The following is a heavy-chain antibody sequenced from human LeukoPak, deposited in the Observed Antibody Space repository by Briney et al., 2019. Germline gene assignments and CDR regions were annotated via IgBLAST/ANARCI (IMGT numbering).Heavy chain of an antibody. CDR3: ARDAPYSSGWDNWFDP. CDR1: GGTFSSYA. D-gene: IGHD6-19*01. V-gene: IGHV1-69*06. CDR2: IIPIFGTA. J-gene: IGHJ5*02. Sequence: ASVKVSCKASGGTFSSYAISWVRQAPGQGLEWMGGIIPIFGTANYAQKFQGRVTITADKSTSTAYMELSSLRSEDTAVYYCARDAPYSSGWDNWFDPWGQGTLVTVSS.